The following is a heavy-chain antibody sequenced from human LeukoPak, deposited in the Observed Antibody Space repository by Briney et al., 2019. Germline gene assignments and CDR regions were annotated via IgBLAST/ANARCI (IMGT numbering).Heavy chain of an antibody. CDR1: GFTFSSSA. CDR2: ISYDGSNK. CDR3: AKVANYGDPRYYGMDV. D-gene: IGHD4-17*01. V-gene: IGHV3-30*18. J-gene: IGHJ6*02. Sequence: GGSLRLSCAASGFTFSSSAMSWVRQAPGKGLEWVAVISYDGSNKYYADSVKGRFTISRDNSKNTLYLQMNSLRAEDTAVYYCAKVANYGDPRYYGMDVWGQGTTVTVSS.